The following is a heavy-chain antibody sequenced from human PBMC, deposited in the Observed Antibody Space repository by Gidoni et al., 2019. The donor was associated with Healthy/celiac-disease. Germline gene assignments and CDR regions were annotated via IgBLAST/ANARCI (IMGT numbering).Heavy chain of an antibody. Sequence: QVQLQESGPGLLKPPETLSPTCTVSGGSASSGSYYWSWFRQPPGKGLEWIEYIYYSGCTNYNPSRKSRVTISVDTSKNQYSLKLSSVTAADTAVYYCARDRIAAAGTYYYGMDVWGQGTTVTVSS. CDR3: ARDRIAAAGTYYYGMDV. CDR1: GGSASSGSYY. CDR2: IYYSGCT. V-gene: IGHV4-61*01. J-gene: IGHJ6*02. D-gene: IGHD6-13*01.